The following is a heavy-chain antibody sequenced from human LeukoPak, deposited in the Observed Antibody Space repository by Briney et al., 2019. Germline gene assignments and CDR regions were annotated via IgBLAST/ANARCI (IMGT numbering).Heavy chain of an antibody. Sequence: GGSLRLSCAASGFTFSDYYMSWIRQAPGKGLEWVSYISSSGNTIYYADSVKGRFTIFRDNAKNSLHLQMNSLRAEDTAVYYCARPDYYDSSEGTDYWGQGTLVTVSS. CDR3: ARPDYYDSSEGTDY. V-gene: IGHV3-11*01. CDR1: GFTFSDYY. D-gene: IGHD3-22*01. CDR2: ISSSGNTI. J-gene: IGHJ4*02.